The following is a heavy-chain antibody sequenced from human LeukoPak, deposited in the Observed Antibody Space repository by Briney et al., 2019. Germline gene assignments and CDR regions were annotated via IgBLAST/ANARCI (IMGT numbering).Heavy chain of an antibody. CDR3: ARDDGCSSTSCYNYMDV. Sequence: SETLSLTCTVSGGSISSYYWSWIRQPAGKGLEWIGRIYTSGSTNYNPSLKSRVTMSVDTSKNQFSLKLSSVTAADTAVYYCARDDGCSSTSCYNYMDVWGKGTTVTVSS. J-gene: IGHJ6*03. V-gene: IGHV4-4*07. D-gene: IGHD2-2*02. CDR2: IYTSGST. CDR1: GGSISSYY.